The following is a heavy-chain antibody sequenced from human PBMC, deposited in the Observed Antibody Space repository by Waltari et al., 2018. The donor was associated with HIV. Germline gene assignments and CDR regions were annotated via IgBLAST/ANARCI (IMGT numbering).Heavy chain of an antibody. J-gene: IGHJ4*02. CDR3: AKEVAISGPSDY. V-gene: IGHV3-23*01. D-gene: IGHD2-15*01. Sequence: EVQLLESGGGFVQPGGSLRLSCAASGFTFDRSAMNWVRQAPGKGLEWVSDINWTGRNTYYADSVKGRFTISRDNSKNTLYLQMNSLRVEDTAVYYCAKEVAISGPSDYWGPGTLVTVSS. CDR2: INWTGRNT. CDR1: GFTFDRSA.